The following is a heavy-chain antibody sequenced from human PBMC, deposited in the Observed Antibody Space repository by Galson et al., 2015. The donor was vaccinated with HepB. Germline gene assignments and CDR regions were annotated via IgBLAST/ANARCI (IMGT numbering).Heavy chain of an antibody. D-gene: IGHD3-3*01. Sequence: SLRLSCAASGFTFSNDWMSWVRQAPGKGLEWVGRIKSKTDGGTKDYAAPVKGRFTISRDDSKNTLYLQMNSLKTEDTAVYYCTTDLTGVELRVLEWLSPFDCCGQGTLVTASS. CDR3: TTDLTGVELRVLEWLSPFDC. V-gene: IGHV3-15*01. J-gene: IGHJ4*02. CDR2: IKSKTDGGTK. CDR1: GFTFSNDW.